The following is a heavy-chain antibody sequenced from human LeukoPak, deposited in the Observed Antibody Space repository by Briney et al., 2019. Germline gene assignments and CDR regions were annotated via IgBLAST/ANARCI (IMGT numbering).Heavy chain of an antibody. D-gene: IGHD3-10*01. Sequence: SETLSLTCTVSGGSISSSSYYWGWIRQPPGKGLEWIGSIYYSGSTNYNPSLKSRVTISVDTSKNQFSLKLSSVTAADTAVYYCARSNATMVRGVHDAFDIWGQGTMVTVSS. CDR3: ARSNATMVRGVHDAFDI. CDR2: IYYSGST. CDR1: GGSISSSSYY. V-gene: IGHV4-39*07. J-gene: IGHJ3*02.